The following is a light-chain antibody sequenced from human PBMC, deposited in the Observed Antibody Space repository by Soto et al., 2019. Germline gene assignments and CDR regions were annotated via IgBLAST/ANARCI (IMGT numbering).Light chain of an antibody. CDR3: QSYDSSLSGYV. V-gene: IGLV1-40*01. CDR2: GNS. Sequence: QAVVTQPPSVSVAPGQRVTISCTGSSSNIGAGYDVHWYQQLPGTAPKLLIYGNSNRPSGVPDRFSGSKSGTSASLANTGIQAEDEYDYYCQSYDSSLSGYVFRTGTKLTVL. CDR1: SSNIGAGYD. J-gene: IGLJ1*01.